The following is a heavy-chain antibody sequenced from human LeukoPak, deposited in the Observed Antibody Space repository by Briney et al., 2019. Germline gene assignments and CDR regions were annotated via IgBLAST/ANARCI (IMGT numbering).Heavy chain of an antibody. D-gene: IGHD3-10*01. V-gene: IGHV3-48*02. CDR2: LSAGSGTI. CDR3: ARASRSGSYYFDY. Sequence: GGSLRLSCAASEFTFSSYSMNWVRQAPGKWLEWVSYLSAGSGTIYYADSVKGRFTISRDNAKNSLYLQMNSLRDQDTAVYYCARASRSGSYYFDYWGQGTVVTVSS. CDR1: EFTFSSYS. J-gene: IGHJ4*02.